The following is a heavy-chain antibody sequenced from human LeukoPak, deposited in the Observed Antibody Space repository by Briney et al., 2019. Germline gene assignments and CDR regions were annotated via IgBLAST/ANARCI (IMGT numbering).Heavy chain of an antibody. V-gene: IGHV1-24*01. CDR3: ATDTYSGSYRWFDP. Sequence: ASVKASCKVSGYTLTELSMHWVRQAPGKGLEWMGGFDPEDGETIYAQKFQGRVTMTEGTSTDTAYMELSSLRSEDTAVYYCATDTYSGSYRWFDPWGQGTLVTVSS. CDR2: FDPEDGET. CDR1: GYTLTELS. J-gene: IGHJ5*02. D-gene: IGHD1-26*01.